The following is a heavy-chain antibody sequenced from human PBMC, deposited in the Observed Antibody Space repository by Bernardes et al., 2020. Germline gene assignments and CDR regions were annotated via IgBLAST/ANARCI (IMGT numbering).Heavy chain of an antibody. CDR3: ARVGCTGGVCYYFDY. Sequence: SLRLSCAASGFTFSSYDMHWVRQATGKGLEWVSAIGTAGDTYYPGSVKGRFTISRENAKNSLYLQMNSLRAGDTAVYYCARVGCTGGVCYYFDYWGQGTLVTVSS. CDR1: GFTFSSYD. V-gene: IGHV3-13*01. CDR2: IGTAGDT. J-gene: IGHJ4*02. D-gene: IGHD2-8*02.